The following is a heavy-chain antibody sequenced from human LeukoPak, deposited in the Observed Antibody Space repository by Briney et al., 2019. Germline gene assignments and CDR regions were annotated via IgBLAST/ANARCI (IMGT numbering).Heavy chain of an antibody. Sequence: SETLSLTCTVSGGSISSYYWSWIRQPPGKGLEWIGYIYYSGSTNYNPSLKSRVTISIDTSKNQFSLKLSSVTAADTAVYYCARVPGYSSGWYEGYYFDYWGQGTLVTVSS. CDR3: ARVPGYSSGWYEGYYFDY. CDR1: GGSISSYY. V-gene: IGHV4-59*01. CDR2: IYYSGST. D-gene: IGHD6-19*01. J-gene: IGHJ4*02.